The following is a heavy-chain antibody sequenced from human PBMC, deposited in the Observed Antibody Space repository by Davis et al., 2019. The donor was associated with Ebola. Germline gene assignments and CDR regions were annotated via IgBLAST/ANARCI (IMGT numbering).Heavy chain of an antibody. CDR2: IDWDDDK. D-gene: IGHD1-26*01. CDR3: ARIYRGDGMDV. CDR1: GFSLSTSGMC. V-gene: IGHV2-70*01. Sequence: SGPTLVKPTQTLTLTCTFSGFSLSTSGMCVSWIRQPPGKALEWVALIDWDDDKYYSTSLKTMLTISKDTSKNQVVLTMTNMDPVDTATYYCARIYRGDGMDVWGQGTTVTVSS. J-gene: IGHJ6*02.